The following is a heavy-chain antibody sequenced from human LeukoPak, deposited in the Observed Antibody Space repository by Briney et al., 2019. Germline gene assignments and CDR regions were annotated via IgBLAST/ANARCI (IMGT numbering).Heavy chain of an antibody. J-gene: IGHJ4*02. D-gene: IGHD6-19*01. V-gene: IGHV5-51*01. CDR2: IYPGDSDI. CDR3: ARQIGYSTGGVDY. Sequence: GESLQISCKGSGYTFTSHWIGWVRQMPGKGLEWMGIIYPGDSDIRYSPSFQGQVTISADKSINTACLQWSSLKASDTAMYYCARQIGYSTGGVDYWGQGTLVTVSS. CDR1: GYTFTSHW.